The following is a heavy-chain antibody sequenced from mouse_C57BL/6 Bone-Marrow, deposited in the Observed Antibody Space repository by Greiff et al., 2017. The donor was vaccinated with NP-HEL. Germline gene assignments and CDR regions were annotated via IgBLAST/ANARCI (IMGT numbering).Heavy chain of an antibody. J-gene: IGHJ1*03. V-gene: IGHV1-59*01. CDR1: GYTFTSYW. CDR2: IDPSDSYT. CDR3: ARCDGYYEDWYFDV. D-gene: IGHD2-3*01. Sequence: VQLQQPGAELVRPGTSVKLSCKASGYTFTSYWMHWVKQRPGQGLEWIGVIDPSDSYTNYNQKFKGKATLTVDTSSSTAYMQLSSLTSEDSAVYYCARCDGYYEDWYFDVWGTGTTVTVSS.